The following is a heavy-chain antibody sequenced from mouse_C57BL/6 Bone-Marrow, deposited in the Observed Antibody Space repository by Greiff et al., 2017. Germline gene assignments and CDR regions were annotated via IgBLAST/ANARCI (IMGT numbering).Heavy chain of an antibody. CDR1: GYTFTSYD. CDR3: ARLEFDGSSGDWYFDV. V-gene: IGHV1-85*01. J-gene: IGHJ1*03. Sequence: VHLVESGPELVKPGASVKLSCKASGYTFTSYDINWVKQRPGQGLEWIGWIYPRDGSTKYNEKFKGKATFPVDTSSSTAYMELHSLTSEDSAVYFCARLEFDGSSGDWYFDVWGTGTTVTVSS. CDR2: IYPRDGST. D-gene: IGHD1-1*01.